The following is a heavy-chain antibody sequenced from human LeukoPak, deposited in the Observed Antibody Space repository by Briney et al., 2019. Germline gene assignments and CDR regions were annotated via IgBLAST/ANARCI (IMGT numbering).Heavy chain of an antibody. V-gene: IGHV1-8*01. CDR1: GYTFTSYD. CDR2: MNPNSGNT. J-gene: IGHJ4*02. CDR3: AIIVATPLAFDY. Sequence: GASVKVSCKASGYTFTSYDINWVRQATGQGLEWMGWMNPNSGNTGYAQKFQGRVTMTRNTSISTAYMELSSLRSEDTAVYYCAIIVATPLAFDYWGQGTLVTVSS. D-gene: IGHD5-12*01.